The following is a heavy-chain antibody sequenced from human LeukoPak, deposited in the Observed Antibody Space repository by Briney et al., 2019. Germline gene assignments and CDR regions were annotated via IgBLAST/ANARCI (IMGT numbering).Heavy chain of an antibody. CDR3: ARGRGEGRGISMVRGVRAPSYNWFDP. Sequence: PSETLSLTCTVSGYSISSGYHWGWIRQPPGKGLEWIGSIYHSGSCYYNPSLKSRVTISVDTSKNQFSLKLSSVTAADTAVYYCARGRGEGRGISMVRGVRAPSYNWFDPWGHGTLVTVSS. D-gene: IGHD3-10*01. CDR2: IYHSGSC. J-gene: IGHJ5*02. CDR1: GYSISSGYH. V-gene: IGHV4-38-2*02.